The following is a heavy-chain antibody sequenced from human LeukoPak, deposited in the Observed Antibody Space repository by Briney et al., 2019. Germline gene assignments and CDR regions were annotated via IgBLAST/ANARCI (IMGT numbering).Heavy chain of an antibody. CDR1: GFTFSSYW. J-gene: IGHJ4*02. CDR2: IKQDGSEK. D-gene: IGHD1-26*01. Sequence: PGGSLRLSCAASGFTFSSYWMSWVRQAPGKGLEWVANIKQDGSEKYYVDSVKGRFTISRDNAKNSLYLQMNSLKAEDTAVYYCASRVGATGGSYFDYWGQGTLVTVSS. CDR3: ASRVGATGGSYFDY. V-gene: IGHV3-7*05.